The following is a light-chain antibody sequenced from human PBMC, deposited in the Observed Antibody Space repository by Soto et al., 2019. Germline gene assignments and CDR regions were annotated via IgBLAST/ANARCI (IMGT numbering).Light chain of an antibody. CDR2: KAS. CDR3: QQYNHWYS. CDR1: QSVNTW. V-gene: IGKV1-5*03. J-gene: IGKJ2*03. Sequence: DIQMTQSPSTLSASFGDTVTITYRASQSVNTWLAWYQQKPGQAPKLLIYKASTLQSGVPSRFSGRGSGTEFTLTINRLQPDDFATYYCQQYNHWYSFGQGTKLEIK.